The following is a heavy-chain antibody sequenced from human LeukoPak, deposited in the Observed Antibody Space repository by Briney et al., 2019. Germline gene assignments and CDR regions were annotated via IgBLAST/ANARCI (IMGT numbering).Heavy chain of an antibody. J-gene: IGHJ4*02. CDR1: GFTFSSYA. CDR3: AKDTCGWPYYFDY. D-gene: IGHD6-19*01. Sequence: GGSLRLSCAASGFTFSSYAMTWVRQAPGKGLEWVSAISGSGASTYYADSVKGRSTISRDNSKNTLYLQMHNLRAEDTAVYYCAKDTCGWPYYFDYWGQGTLVTVSS. CDR2: ISGSGAST. V-gene: IGHV3-23*01.